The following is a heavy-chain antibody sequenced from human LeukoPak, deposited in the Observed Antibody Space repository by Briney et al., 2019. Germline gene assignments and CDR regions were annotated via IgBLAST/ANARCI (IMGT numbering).Heavy chain of an antibody. CDR1: GGSISSYY. D-gene: IGHD3-10*01. J-gene: IGHJ4*02. Sequence: SETLSLTCTASGGSISSYYWSWIRQPPGKGLEWISYIYYSGSTNYNPSLKSRVTISVDTSKNQFSLKLSSVTAADTAVYYCARHRRMVRGVIKGVAPKFDYWGQGTLVTVSS. CDR3: ARHRRMVRGVIKGVAPKFDY. V-gene: IGHV4-59*08. CDR2: IYYSGST.